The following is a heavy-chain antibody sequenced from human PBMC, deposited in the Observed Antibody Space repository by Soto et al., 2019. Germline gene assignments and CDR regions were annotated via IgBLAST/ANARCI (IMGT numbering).Heavy chain of an antibody. CDR3: ARDLALGYCSGGSCLAVG. V-gene: IGHV3-30*03. J-gene: IGHJ4*02. D-gene: IGHD2-15*01. Sequence: PGGSLRLSCAASGFTVNNYGMHWVRQAPGKGLEWVAAISYEGSKKYYVDSVKGRFTISRDNSKNTLYLQMNSLRAEDTAVYYCARDLALGYCSGGSCLAVGWGQGTLVTVSS. CDR2: ISYEGSKK. CDR1: GFTVNNYG.